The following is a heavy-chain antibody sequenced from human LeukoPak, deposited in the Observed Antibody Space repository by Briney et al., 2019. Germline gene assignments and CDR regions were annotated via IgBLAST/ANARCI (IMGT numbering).Heavy chain of an antibody. Sequence: PSETLSFTCAVYGGSFSGYYWSWIRQPPGKGLEWIGEINHSGSTNYNPSLKSRVTISVDTSKNQFSLKLSSVTAADTAVYYCARSSRAQVVPAAKRTIDYWGQGTLVTVSS. J-gene: IGHJ4*02. V-gene: IGHV4-34*01. CDR3: ARSSRAQVVPAAKRTIDY. D-gene: IGHD2-2*01. CDR1: GGSFSGYY. CDR2: INHSGST.